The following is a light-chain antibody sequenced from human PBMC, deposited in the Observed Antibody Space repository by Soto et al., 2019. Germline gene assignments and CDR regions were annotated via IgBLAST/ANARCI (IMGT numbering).Light chain of an antibody. CDR3: SSYTSSSIS. CDR2: DVS. J-gene: IGLJ1*01. Sequence: QSALTQPASVSGSPGQSITISCTGTSSDVGGYNYVSWYQQHPGKAPKLMIYDVSNQPSGVSNRFSGSKSGNTASLTISGLQAEDEADYYCSSYTSSSISFGTGTKVTVL. V-gene: IGLV2-14*01. CDR1: SSDVGGYNY.